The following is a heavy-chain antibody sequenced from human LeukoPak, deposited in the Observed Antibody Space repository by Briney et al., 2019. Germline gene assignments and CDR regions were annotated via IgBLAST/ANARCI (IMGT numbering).Heavy chain of an antibody. J-gene: IGHJ6*03. CDR3: ARLVSSSWLAPYMDV. CDR2: MNPNSGNT. Sequence: ASVKVSCKASGYTFTSYDINWVRQATGQGLEWMGWMNPNSGNTGYAQKFQGRVTMTRNTSISTAYMELSSLRSEDTAVYYCARLVSSSWLAPYMDVWGKGTTVTVSS. CDR1: GYTFTSYD. D-gene: IGHD6-13*01. V-gene: IGHV1-8*01.